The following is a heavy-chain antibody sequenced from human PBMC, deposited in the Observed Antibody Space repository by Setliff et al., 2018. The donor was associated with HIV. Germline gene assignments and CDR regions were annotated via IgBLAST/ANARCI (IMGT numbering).Heavy chain of an antibody. J-gene: IGHJ4*02. V-gene: IGHV3-15*01. D-gene: IGHD6-19*01. Sequence: PGGSLRLSCAASGFTFSDAWMSWVRQAPGKGLEWVARIKNRANGGTTHYAAPVNGRFTISRDDSKNTLYLQMNSLKTEDTAVYYCSTDLPSSGFFPDYWGRGTLVTVSS. CDR2: IKNRANGGTT. CDR3: STDLPSSGFFPDY. CDR1: GFTFSDAW.